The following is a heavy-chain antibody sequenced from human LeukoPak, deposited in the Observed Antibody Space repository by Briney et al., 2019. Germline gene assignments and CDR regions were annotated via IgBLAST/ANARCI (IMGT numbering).Heavy chain of an antibody. CDR3: ARDGDSSSWRGYYFDY. CDR2: IIPIFGTA. D-gene: IGHD6-13*01. Sequence: GASVKVSCKASGGTFSSYAISWVRQAPGQGLEWMGRIIPIFGTANYAQKFQGRVTITTVESTSTAYMELSSLRSEDTAVYYCARDGDSSSWRGYYFDYWGQGTLVTVSS. CDR1: GGTFSSYA. J-gene: IGHJ4*02. V-gene: IGHV1-69*05.